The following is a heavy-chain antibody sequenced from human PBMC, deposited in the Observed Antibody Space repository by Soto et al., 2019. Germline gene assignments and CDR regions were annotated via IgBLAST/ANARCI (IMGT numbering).Heavy chain of an antibody. CDR2: INHSGST. Sequence: SETLSLTCAVYGGSFSGYYWSWIRQPPGKGLEWIGEINHSGSTNYNPSLKSRVTISVDTSKNQFSLKLSSVTAADTAVYYCARHDFWSGYYGYWGQGTLVTVSS. J-gene: IGHJ4*02. V-gene: IGHV4-34*01. CDR1: GGSFSGYY. CDR3: ARHDFWSGYYGY. D-gene: IGHD3-3*01.